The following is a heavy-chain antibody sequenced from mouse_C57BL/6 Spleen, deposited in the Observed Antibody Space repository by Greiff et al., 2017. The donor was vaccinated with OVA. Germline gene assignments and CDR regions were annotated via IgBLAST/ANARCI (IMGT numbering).Heavy chain of an antibody. D-gene: IGHD2-5*01. V-gene: IGHV1-55*01. J-gene: IGHJ4*01. Sequence: VQLQQSGAELVKPGASVKMSCKASGYTFTSYWITWVKQRPGQGLEWIGDIYPGSGSTNYNEKFKSKATLTVDTSSSTAYMQLSSLTSEDSAVYYCARGYSKTLYAMDYWGQGTSVTVSS. CDR1: GYTFTSYW. CDR2: IYPGSGST. CDR3: ARGYSKTLYAMDY.